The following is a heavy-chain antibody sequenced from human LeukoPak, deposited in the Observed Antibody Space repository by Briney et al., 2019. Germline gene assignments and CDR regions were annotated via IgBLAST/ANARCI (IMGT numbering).Heavy chain of an antibody. V-gene: IGHV1-18*01. D-gene: IGHD5-12*01. CDR2: ISAYNGNT. J-gene: IGHJ6*02. CDR3: ARGDNYLGYSGYDYGQDYYYCGMDV. Sequence: GASVKVSCKASGYTFTSYGISWVRQAPGQGLEWMGWISAYNGNTNYAQKLQGRVTMTTDTSTSTAYMELRSLRSDDTAVYYCARGDNYLGYSGYDYGQDYYYCGMDVWGQGTTVTVSS. CDR1: GYTFTSYG.